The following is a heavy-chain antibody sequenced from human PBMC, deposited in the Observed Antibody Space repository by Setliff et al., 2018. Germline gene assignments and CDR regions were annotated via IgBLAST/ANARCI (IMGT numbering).Heavy chain of an antibody. CDR2: IYYTGST. CDR3: ARHHAQYYSDSSGYFYEDWYLDL. CDR1: GGSITNYY. J-gene: IGHJ2*01. Sequence: PSETLSLTCTVSGGSITNYYWSWIRQPPGKGLEYIGYIYYTGSTNSNPSLKSRVTISVDTSKNQFSLKLSSVTAADTAVYYCARHHAQYYSDSSGYFYEDWYLDLWGRGTLVTVPQ. V-gene: IGHV4-59*08. D-gene: IGHD3-22*01.